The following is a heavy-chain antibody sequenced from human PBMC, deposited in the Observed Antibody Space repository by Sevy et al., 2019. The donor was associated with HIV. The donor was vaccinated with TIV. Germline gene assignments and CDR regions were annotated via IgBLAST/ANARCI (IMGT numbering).Heavy chain of an antibody. CDR3: AKDRFDGSGYYPEGAFDI. V-gene: IGHV3-23*01. D-gene: IGHD3-22*01. Sequence: GGSLRLSCTTSGFTFTSYAMNWVRQAPGKGLEWVSTIFRNFRGVDVTYDADSVKGRFTFSRDNSKNTLYLQMNSLRAEDTAVYYCAKDRFDGSGYYPEGAFDIWGQGTMVTVSS. J-gene: IGHJ3*02. CDR2: IFRNFRGVDVT. CDR1: GFTFTSYA.